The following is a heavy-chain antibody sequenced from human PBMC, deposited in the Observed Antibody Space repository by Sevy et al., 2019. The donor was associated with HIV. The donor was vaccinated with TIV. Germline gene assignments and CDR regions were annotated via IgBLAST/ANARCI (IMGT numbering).Heavy chain of an antibody. CDR2: MRSKAYGGTT. CDR3: TRVEGAADWGMDV. J-gene: IGHJ6*02. CDR1: GFTFDDYT. Sequence: GGSLRLSCRASGFTFDDYTMSWVRQAPGKGQEWVAFMRSKAYGGTTEYAAAVKGRFTISRDESKSIAYLQKNSLKTEDTAVYYCTRVEGAADWGMDVWGQGTTVTVSS. V-gene: IGHV3-49*04. D-gene: IGHD1-26*01.